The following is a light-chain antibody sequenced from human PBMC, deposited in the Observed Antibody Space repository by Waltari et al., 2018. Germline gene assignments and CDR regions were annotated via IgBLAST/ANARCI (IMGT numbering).Light chain of an antibody. V-gene: IGLV2-23*01. CDR2: DGN. CDR1: SSDVGTYDL. Sequence: QSALTQPASVSGSPGQSITISCTGTSSDVGTYDLVSVYQTHPGKAPKLRIHDGNKRPSGGSPRFSGSKAGNTASLTSSGLQAEDEADYYCCSFADSSASWVFGGGTKLTVL. CDR3: CSFADSSASWV. J-gene: IGLJ3*02.